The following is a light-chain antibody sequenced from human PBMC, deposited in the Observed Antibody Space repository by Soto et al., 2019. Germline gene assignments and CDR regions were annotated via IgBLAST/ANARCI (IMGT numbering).Light chain of an antibody. CDR2: KAS. CDR1: QSISSW. CDR3: QQFDSYPFT. Sequence: IQMTQSPSTLSASVGDRVTITCRASQSISSWLAWYRQKPRKAPKLLIYKASSLESGVPSRFSGSGFGTEFTLTISSLQPEDFATYYCQQFDSYPFTFGQGTNVDIK. J-gene: IGKJ2*01. V-gene: IGKV1-5*03.